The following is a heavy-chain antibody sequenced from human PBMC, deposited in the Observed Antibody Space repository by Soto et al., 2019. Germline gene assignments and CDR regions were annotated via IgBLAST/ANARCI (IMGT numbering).Heavy chain of an antibody. V-gene: IGHV3-23*01. Sequence: PGGSLRLSCAASGFTFSSYAMSWVRQAPGKGLEWVSAISGSGGSTYYADSVKGRFTISRDNSKNTLYLQMNSLRAEDTAVYYCAKGLGITIFGVVIPNWFDPWGQGTLVTVSS. D-gene: IGHD3-3*01. CDR3: AKGLGITIFGVVIPNWFDP. CDR1: GFTFSSYA. J-gene: IGHJ5*02. CDR2: ISGSGGST.